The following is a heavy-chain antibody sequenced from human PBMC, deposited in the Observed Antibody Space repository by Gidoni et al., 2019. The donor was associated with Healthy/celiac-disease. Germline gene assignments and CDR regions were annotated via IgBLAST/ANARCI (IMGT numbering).Heavy chain of an antibody. CDR3: ARDKGEWELLASAFDI. Sequence: EVQLVESGGGLVQPGGSLRLSCAASGFTFSSYSMNWVRQAPGKGLEWVSYISSSSSTIYYADSVKGRFTISRDNAKNSLYLQMNSLRDEDTAVYYCARDKGEWELLASAFDIWGQGTMVTVSS. CDR1: GFTFSSYS. CDR2: ISSSSSTI. D-gene: IGHD1-26*01. J-gene: IGHJ3*02. V-gene: IGHV3-48*02.